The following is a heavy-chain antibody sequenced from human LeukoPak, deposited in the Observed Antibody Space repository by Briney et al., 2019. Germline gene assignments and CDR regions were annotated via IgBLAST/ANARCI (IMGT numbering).Heavy chain of an antibody. Sequence: GRSLRLSCAASGFTFSSYGMHWVRQAPGKGLEWVAVISYDGSNKYYADSVKGRFTISRDNSKNTLYLQMNSLRAEDTAVYYCAGLGSPLEAARPRYYYYGMDVWGQGTTVTVSS. J-gene: IGHJ6*02. V-gene: IGHV3-30*03. D-gene: IGHD6-6*01. CDR3: AGLGSPLEAARPRYYYYGMDV. CDR1: GFTFSSYG. CDR2: ISYDGSNK.